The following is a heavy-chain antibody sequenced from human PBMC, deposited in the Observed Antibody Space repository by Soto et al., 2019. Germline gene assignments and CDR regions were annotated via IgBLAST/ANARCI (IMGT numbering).Heavy chain of an antibody. D-gene: IGHD2-21*01. CDR2: IYTSGTT. Sequence: SETLSLTCTVSGGSISTYYWNWIRQPAGKGLEWIGRIYTSGTTHYNPSLKSRVTVSVDTSKNQFSMNLTSVTAADTAVYYCARAAYSYCGGDCFDSWGQGNLVTVSS. CDR1: GGSISTYY. J-gene: IGHJ4*02. V-gene: IGHV4-4*07. CDR3: ARAAYSYCGGDCFDS.